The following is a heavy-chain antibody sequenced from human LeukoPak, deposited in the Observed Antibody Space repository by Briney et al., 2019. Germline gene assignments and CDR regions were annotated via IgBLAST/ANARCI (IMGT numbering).Heavy chain of an antibody. CDR1: GDSIRSDY. J-gene: IGHJ4*02. CDR2: IFFSGST. CDR3: AGVSSGSFAN. Sequence: PSETLSLICSLSGDSIRSDYWSWIRQPPGKGLEWIGHIFFSGSTNYNASLESRITMSVDTSKKQFSLRLSSVTAADTAVYYCAGVSSGSFANWGQGTLVTVAS. V-gene: IGHV4-59*01. D-gene: IGHD1-26*01.